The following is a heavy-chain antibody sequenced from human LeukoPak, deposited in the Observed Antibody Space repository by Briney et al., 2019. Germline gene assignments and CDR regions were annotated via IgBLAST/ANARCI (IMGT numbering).Heavy chain of an antibody. D-gene: IGHD5-12*01. Sequence: ASVTVSCKASGYTFTGYYMHWVRQAPGQGLEWMGWINPNSGGTNYAQKFQGRVTMTRDTSISTAYMELSRLRSDDTAVYYCARGGKWLRLTTFFYWGQGTLVTVSS. V-gene: IGHV1-2*02. CDR3: ARGGKWLRLTTFFY. CDR2: INPNSGGT. CDR1: GYTFTGYY. J-gene: IGHJ4*02.